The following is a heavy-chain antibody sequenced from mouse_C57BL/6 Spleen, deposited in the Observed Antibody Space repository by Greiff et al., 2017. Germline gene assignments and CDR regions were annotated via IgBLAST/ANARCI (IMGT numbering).Heavy chain of an antibody. CDR1: GFTFSDYG. J-gene: IGHJ4*01. V-gene: IGHV5-17*01. D-gene: IGHD1-1*01. CDR3: ARYYYGSSYDAMDY. CDR2: ISSGSSTI. Sequence: EVKLVESGGGLVKPGGSLKLSCAASGFTFSDYGMHWVRQAPEKGLEWVAYISSGSSTIYYAATVKGRVTISRDNAKNTLYLQMTSLRSEDTAMYYCARYYYGSSYDAMDYWGQGTSLTVSS.